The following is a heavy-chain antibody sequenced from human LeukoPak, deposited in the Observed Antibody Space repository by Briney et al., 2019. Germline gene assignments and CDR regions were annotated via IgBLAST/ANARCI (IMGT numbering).Heavy chain of an antibody. CDR3: ATGHGYGYNY. V-gene: IGHV3-74*01. D-gene: IGHD5-18*01. Sequence: AGGSLRLSCAASGLTFNIFWMHWVRQAPGKGLVWVSLIKGDGSSTTYMDSVKGRFIISRDNAKNTLYLQMNSLRTEDTAVYYCATGHGYGYNYWGQGTLVTVSP. J-gene: IGHJ4*02. CDR2: IKGDGSST. CDR1: GLTFNIFW.